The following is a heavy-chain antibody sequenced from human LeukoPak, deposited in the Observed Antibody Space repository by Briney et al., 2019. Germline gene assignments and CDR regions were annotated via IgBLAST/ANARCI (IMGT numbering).Heavy chain of an antibody. CDR3: ARELKVGNTGYYFDY. CDR2: IFYSGST. Sequence: SETLSLTCTVSGGSLSSYYWSWIRQPPGKGLEWIGYIFYSGSTNYNPSLRSRVSMSIDTSKTQFSLKLSSVTAADTAVYYCARELKVGNTGYYFDYWGQGTLVTVSS. CDR1: GGSLSSYY. D-gene: IGHD2/OR15-2a*01. J-gene: IGHJ4*02. V-gene: IGHV4-59*01.